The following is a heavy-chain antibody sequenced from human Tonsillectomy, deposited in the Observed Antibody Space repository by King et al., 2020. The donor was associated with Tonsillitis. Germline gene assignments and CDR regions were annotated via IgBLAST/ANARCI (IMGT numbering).Heavy chain of an antibody. CDR3: ASGRTLVAATTDPFDY. D-gene: IGHD1-26*01. Sequence: VQLVESGGGLVQPGGSLRLSCAASGFTFSSYWMHWVRQAPGKGLVWVSRINSDGSSTSYADSVKGRFTISRDNAKNTLYLQMNSLRAEDTAVYYCASGRTLVAATTDPFDYWGQGTLVTVSS. J-gene: IGHJ4*02. CDR2: INSDGSST. CDR1: GFTFSSYW. V-gene: IGHV3-74*01.